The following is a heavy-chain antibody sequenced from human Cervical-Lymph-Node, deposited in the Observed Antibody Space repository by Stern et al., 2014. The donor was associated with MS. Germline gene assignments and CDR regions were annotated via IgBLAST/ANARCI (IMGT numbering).Heavy chain of an antibody. Sequence: DQLVESGGGVVQPGRSLRLSCAASGFTFSSYGMHWVRQAPGKGLEWVAVIWYDGSNKYYADSVKGRFTISRDNSKNTLYLQMNSLRAEDTAVYYCARDPGYSSGWYDYWGQGTLVTVSS. J-gene: IGHJ4*02. CDR3: ARDPGYSSGWYDY. CDR2: IWYDGSNK. V-gene: IGHV3-33*01. D-gene: IGHD6-19*01. CDR1: GFTFSSYG.